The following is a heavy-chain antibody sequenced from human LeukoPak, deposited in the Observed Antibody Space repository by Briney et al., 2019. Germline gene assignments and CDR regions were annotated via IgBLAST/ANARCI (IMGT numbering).Heavy chain of an antibody. CDR3: ARVYSGSYYGVGFDY. Sequence: PSETLSLTCTVSGGSISSYYWSWIRQPPGKGLEWIGYIYYSGSTNYNPSLKSRVTISVDTSKNQFSLKLSSVTAADTAVYYCARVYSGSYYGVGFDYWGQGTLVTVSS. CDR2: IYYSGST. D-gene: IGHD1-26*01. V-gene: IGHV4-59*01. CDR1: GGSISSYY. J-gene: IGHJ4*02.